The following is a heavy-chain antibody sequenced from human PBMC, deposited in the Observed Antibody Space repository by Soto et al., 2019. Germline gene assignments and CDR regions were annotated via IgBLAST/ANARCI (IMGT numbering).Heavy chain of an antibody. CDR1: GFSLTTSEVG. J-gene: IGHJ4*02. CDR3: AHRVLRTVFGVVTTTAIYVDF. D-gene: IGHD3-3*01. CDR2: IYWYDDK. V-gene: IGHV2-5*01. Sequence: QITLNESGPTQVKPRQTLTLTCTFSGFSLTTSEVGVGCIRQSPGKAPEWLALIYWYDDKRYSPPLKSRLTITKDTSQNQVVLTMADLDPADTATYYCAHRVLRTVFGVVTTTAIYVDFWGQGTPVAVSS.